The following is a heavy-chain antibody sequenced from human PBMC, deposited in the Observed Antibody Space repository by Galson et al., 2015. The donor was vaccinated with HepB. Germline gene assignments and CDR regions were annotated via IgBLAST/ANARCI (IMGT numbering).Heavy chain of an antibody. CDR1: GFTFSSYA. V-gene: IGHV3-23*01. Sequence: LRLSCAASGFTFSSYAMSWVRQAPGKGLEWVSAISGSGDSTYSSNSVKGRFTISRDNSKNTLYLQMNSLRAEDTAVFYCAKVSSRTGWPLFFDYWGQGTLVTVSS. J-gene: IGHJ4*02. CDR2: ISGSGDST. D-gene: IGHD1-1*01. CDR3: AKVSSRTGWPLFFDY.